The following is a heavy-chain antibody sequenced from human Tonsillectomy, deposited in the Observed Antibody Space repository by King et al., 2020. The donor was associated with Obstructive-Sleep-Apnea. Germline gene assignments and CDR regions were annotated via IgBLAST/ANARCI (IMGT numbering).Heavy chain of an antibody. CDR2: RSNDGNNK. CDR3: AKDVYSWSYIYYYYGMDV. CDR1: GFTFSNYY. Sequence: VQLVESGGGLVEPGRSLRLSCAASGFTFSNYYMNWVRQAPGKGLDWVADRSNDGNNKYYADSVKGRFTISRGNSKNTLYLQMNSLRAEDTAVYYCAKDVYSWSYIYYYYGMDVWGQGTTVTVSS. J-gene: IGHJ6*02. D-gene: IGHD1-26*01. V-gene: IGHV3-30*18.